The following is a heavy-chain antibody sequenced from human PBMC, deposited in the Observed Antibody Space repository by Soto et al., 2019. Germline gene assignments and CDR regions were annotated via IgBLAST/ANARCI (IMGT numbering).Heavy chain of an antibody. CDR2: ITRNSDI. J-gene: IGHJ6*02. CDR1: GFTFSSYS. V-gene: IGHV3-21*01. CDR3: AREETAWPLAYGLDV. Sequence: PVGSLRLSCAASGFTFSSYSIHWVRQAPGKGLEWVSAITRNSDIYYADSVKGRFTISRDNAQNSVSLQMNSLRAEDTAVYYCAREETAWPLAYGLDVWGQGTTVTVSS. D-gene: IGHD2-21*02.